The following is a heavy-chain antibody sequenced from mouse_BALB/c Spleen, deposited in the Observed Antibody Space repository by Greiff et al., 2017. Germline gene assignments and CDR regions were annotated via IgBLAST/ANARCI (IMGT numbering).Heavy chain of an antibody. V-gene: IGHV5-4*02. Sequence: EVKLVESGGGLVKPGGSLKLSCAASGFTFSDYYMYWVRQTPEQRLEWVATISHGGSYTYYPDSVKGRVTISRDKAKNTLYLQMSRLKSEDTAMYYCARGYGYDALYAMDYWGQGTSVTVSS. CDR1: GFTFSDYY. CDR2: ISHGGSYT. J-gene: IGHJ4*01. D-gene: IGHD2-2*01. CDR3: ARGYGYDALYAMDY.